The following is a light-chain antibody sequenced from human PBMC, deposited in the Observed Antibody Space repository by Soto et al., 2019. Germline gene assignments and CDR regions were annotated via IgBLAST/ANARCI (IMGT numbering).Light chain of an antibody. CDR1: QSVLYSSNNKNY. CDR2: WAS. V-gene: IGKV4-1*01. Sequence: DIVLTQSPDSLAVSLGERATINCKSSQSVLYSSNNKNYLAWYQQKPGQPPKLLIYWASTREFGVPDRFSGSESGTDFTLTISSLQAEDVAVYYCQQYYSSPYTFGQGTKLEIK. J-gene: IGKJ2*01. CDR3: QQYYSSPYT.